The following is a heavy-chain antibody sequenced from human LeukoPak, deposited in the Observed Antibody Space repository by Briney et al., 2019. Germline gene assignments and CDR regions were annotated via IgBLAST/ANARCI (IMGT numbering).Heavy chain of an antibody. CDR2: IIPIFGTA. Sequence: ASVKVSCKASGGTFSSYAISWVRQAPGQGLEWMGGIIPIFGTANYAQKFQGRVTITADKSTSTAYMELRSLRSDDTAVYYCARDRPYSSGWYGVNFDYWGQGTLVTVSS. D-gene: IGHD6-19*01. CDR3: ARDRPYSSGWYGVNFDY. V-gene: IGHV1-69*06. CDR1: GGTFSSYA. J-gene: IGHJ4*02.